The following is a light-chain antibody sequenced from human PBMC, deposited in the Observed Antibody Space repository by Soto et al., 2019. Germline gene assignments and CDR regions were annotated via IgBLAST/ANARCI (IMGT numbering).Light chain of an antibody. V-gene: IGLV2-8*01. CDR2: EVS. CDR1: GTDVGGYNY. CDR3: SSYAGNNIHYV. J-gene: IGLJ1*01. Sequence: QSALTQPPSASGSAGQSVTISCTGAGTDVGGYNYVSWYQQHPGKAPKLMIYEVSKRPSGVPDRFSGSKSGNTASLTVSGLQAEDEADYYCSSYAGNNIHYVFGTGTKVTVL.